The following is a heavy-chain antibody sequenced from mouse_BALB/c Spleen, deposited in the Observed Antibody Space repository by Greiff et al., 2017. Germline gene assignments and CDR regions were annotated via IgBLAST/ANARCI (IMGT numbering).Heavy chain of an antibody. J-gene: IGHJ4*01. Sequence: VQLQESGPGLVAPSQSLSITCTVSGFSLTSYGVHWVRQPPGKGLEWLGVIWAGGSTNYNSALMSRLSISKDNSKSQVFLKMNSLQTDDTAMYYCARDNYGNHGNDAMDYWGQGTSVTVSS. CDR1: GFSLTSYG. V-gene: IGHV2-9*02. CDR3: ARDNYGNHGNDAMDY. CDR2: IWAGGST. D-gene: IGHD2-1*01.